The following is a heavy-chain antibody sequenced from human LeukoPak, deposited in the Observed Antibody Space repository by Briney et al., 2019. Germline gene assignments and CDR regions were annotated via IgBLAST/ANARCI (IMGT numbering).Heavy chain of an antibody. CDR1: RFTFSSYA. Sequence: GGSLRLFCAASRFTFSSYAMHWVRQAPGKGLEYVSAISSNGGSTYYANSVKGRFTISRDNSKNTLYLQMGSLRAEDMAVYYCARGVLARGSSGWYFDYWGQGTLVTVSS. V-gene: IGHV3-64*01. CDR2: ISSNGGST. J-gene: IGHJ4*02. CDR3: ARGVLARGSSGWYFDY. D-gene: IGHD6-19*01.